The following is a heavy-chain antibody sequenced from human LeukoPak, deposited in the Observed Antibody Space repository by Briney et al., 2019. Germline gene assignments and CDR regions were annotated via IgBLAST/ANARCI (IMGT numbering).Heavy chain of an antibody. CDR1: GDSMNNFY. J-gene: IGHJ4*02. D-gene: IGHD2-2*01. Sequence: SETLSLTCTVSGDSMNNFYWTWIRQSAGKGLEWIGRVHLSGSTNYSPSLRSRVAISLDRSRNQFSLKLTSVTAADTAVYYCARGMAVPAAYYWGQGTLVTVSS. CDR2: VHLSGST. CDR3: ARGMAVPAAYY. V-gene: IGHV4-4*07.